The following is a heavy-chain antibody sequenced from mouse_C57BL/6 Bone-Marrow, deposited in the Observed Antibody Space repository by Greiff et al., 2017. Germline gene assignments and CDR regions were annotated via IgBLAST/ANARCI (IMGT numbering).Heavy chain of an antibody. J-gene: IGHJ2*01. CDR1: GIDFRRSW. V-gene: IGHV4-1*01. Sequence: EVKVEESGGGLVQPGGSLKLSCAASGIDFRRSWLSWVRRAPGKGLEWIGEINPDSSTINYAPSLKDKFIISRDNAKNTLYLQMSKVGSEDTALDYCALTTFFDYWGKGTTLTVSS. CDR2: INPDSSTI. D-gene: IGHD1-1*01. CDR3: ALTTFFDY.